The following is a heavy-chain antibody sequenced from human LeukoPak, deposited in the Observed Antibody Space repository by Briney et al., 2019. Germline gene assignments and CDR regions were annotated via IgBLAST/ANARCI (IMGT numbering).Heavy chain of an antibody. CDR2: ISPGDSGI. J-gene: IGHJ5*02. CDR1: GYLFTNFW. V-gene: IGHV5-51*01. D-gene: IGHD3-16*01. Sequence: GESLQISCKGSGYLFTNFWIGWGRQLPGKGLEWMGVISPGDSGIRYSPSFQGQVTISVDKSISTAYLQWSSLKASDSAMYYCAAGGASAPWGQGTLVTVSS. CDR3: AAGGASAP.